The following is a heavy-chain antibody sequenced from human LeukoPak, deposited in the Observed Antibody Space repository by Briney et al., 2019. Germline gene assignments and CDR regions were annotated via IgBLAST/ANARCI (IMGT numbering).Heavy chain of an antibody. D-gene: IGHD3-10*01. V-gene: IGHV3-7*01. CDR1: GFTFSGYW. Sequence: GGSLRLSCAASGFTFSGYWMSWVRQAPGKGLEWVANIKQDGSEKYYVDSVKGRFTISRDNAKNSLYLQMNSLRAEDTAVYYCARRVTMVRGLIRYFDYWGQGTLVTVSS. J-gene: IGHJ4*02. CDR2: IKQDGSEK. CDR3: ARRVTMVRGLIRYFDY.